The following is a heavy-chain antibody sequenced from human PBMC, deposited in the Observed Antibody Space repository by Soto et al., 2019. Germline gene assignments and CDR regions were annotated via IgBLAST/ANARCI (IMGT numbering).Heavy chain of an antibody. V-gene: IGHV1-69*13. Sequence: GASVKVSCKASGGTFSSYAISWVRQAPGQGLEWMGGIIPIFGTANYAQKFQGRVTITADESTSTAYMELSSLRSEDTAVYYCAREVGGSSSSWFDPWGQGTLVTVSS. D-gene: IGHD6-6*01. CDR2: IIPIFGTA. CDR3: AREVGGSSSSWFDP. CDR1: GGTFSSYA. J-gene: IGHJ5*02.